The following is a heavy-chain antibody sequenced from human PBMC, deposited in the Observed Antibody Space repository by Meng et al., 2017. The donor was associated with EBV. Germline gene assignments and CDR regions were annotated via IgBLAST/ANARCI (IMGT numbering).Heavy chain of an antibody. Sequence: VQLVQSGAEVKQPGSSVKVSCKTSGGILRSFAISWVRQAPGQGLEWMGIIIPAGGNTNYAQKFRGRFTMTRDTSTSTVYMDLSILTSEDTAVYYCVRELVGGTFDYWGQGTLVTVAS. CDR1: GGILRSFA. J-gene: IGHJ4*02. V-gene: IGHV1-69*09. D-gene: IGHD1/OR15-1a*01. CDR3: VRELVGGTFDY. CDR2: IIPAGGNT.